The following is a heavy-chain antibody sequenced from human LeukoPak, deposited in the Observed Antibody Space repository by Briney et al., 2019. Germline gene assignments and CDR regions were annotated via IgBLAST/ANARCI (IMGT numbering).Heavy chain of an antibody. D-gene: IGHD3-10*01. CDR2: IYYSGST. Sequence: SETLSLTCTVSGGSISSYYWSWIRQPPGKGLEWIGYIYYSGSTNYSPSLKSRVTISVDTSKNQFSLKLSSVTAADTAVYYCARERAYYYGSGTPYYYYGMDVWGQGTTVTVSS. CDR3: ARERAYYYGSGTPYYYYGMDV. CDR1: GGSISSYY. J-gene: IGHJ6*02. V-gene: IGHV4-59*01.